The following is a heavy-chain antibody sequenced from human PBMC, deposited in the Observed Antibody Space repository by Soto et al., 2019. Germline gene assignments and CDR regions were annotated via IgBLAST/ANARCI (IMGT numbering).Heavy chain of an antibody. V-gene: IGHV3-30*18. J-gene: IGHJ4*02. Sequence: VQLVESGGGVVQPGRSLRLSCAASGFTFSDYAMHWVRQAPGKGLEWVAVVSHDGRNTHYADSVKGRFTISRESSNNTVSLEMNSLIAEDAAVYYCAKEGRQWLVTSDFNYWGQGALGTVSS. CDR2: VSHDGRNT. CDR3: AKEGRQWLVTSDFNY. CDR1: GFTFSDYA. D-gene: IGHD6-19*01.